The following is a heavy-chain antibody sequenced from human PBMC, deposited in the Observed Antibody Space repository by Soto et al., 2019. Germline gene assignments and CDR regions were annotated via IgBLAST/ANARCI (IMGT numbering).Heavy chain of an antibody. CDR3: ARQLKKVAAFDN. CDR2: INAGNGNT. V-gene: IGHV1-3*01. CDR1: GYGYTIYV. D-gene: IGHD6-19*01. J-gene: IGHJ4*02. Sequence: VKGSCKASGYGYTIYVVHWRRQAPEKRLEWMGWINAGNGNTNYAQKFQGRVTITADTSTSTAYMELSSLRSEDTAVYYCARQLKKVAAFDNSGQGTLVTVSS.